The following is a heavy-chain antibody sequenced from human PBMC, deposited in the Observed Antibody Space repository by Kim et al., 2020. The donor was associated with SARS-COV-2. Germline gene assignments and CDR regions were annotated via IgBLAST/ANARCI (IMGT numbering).Heavy chain of an antibody. V-gene: IGHV2-5*02. CDR2: IYWDDDK. J-gene: IGHJ5*02. Sequence: SGPTLVKPTQTLTLTCTFSGFSLTTSGVGVGWIRQSPGKALEWLAVIYWDDDKRYSPSLKSRVTITKDTSKNQVVLTMTNMEPVDTGTYYCAHRRTVVGSSWLDPWGQGTLVTVSS. CDR3: AHRRTVVGSSWLDP. CDR1: GFSLTTSGVG. D-gene: IGHD2-15*01.